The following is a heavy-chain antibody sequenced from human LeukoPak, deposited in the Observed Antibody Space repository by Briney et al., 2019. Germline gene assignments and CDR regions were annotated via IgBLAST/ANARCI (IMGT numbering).Heavy chain of an antibody. V-gene: IGHV1-69*13. D-gene: IGHD2-8*01. J-gene: IGHJ6*03. CDR3: ARGIKAEDPTNDYMDV. CDR1: GGTFSSYA. Sequence: ASVKVSCKASGGTFSSYAISWVRQAPGQGLEWMGGIIPIFGTANYAQKFQGRVTITADESTSTAYMELSSLRSEDTAVYYCARGIKAEDPTNDYMDVWGKGTTVTVSS. CDR2: IIPIFGTA.